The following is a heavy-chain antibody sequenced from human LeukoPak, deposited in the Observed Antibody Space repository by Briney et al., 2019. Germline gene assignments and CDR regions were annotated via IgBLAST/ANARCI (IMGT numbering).Heavy chain of an antibody. V-gene: IGHV4-59*01. Sequence: SETLSLTCTVSGGSISSYYWSWIRQPPGKGLEWIGYIYYSGSTNYNPSLKSRVTISVDTSKNQFSLKLSSVTAADTAVYYCARWVDYDILTGYSLFDYWGQGTLVTVSS. D-gene: IGHD3-9*01. CDR3: ARWVDYDILTGYSLFDY. CDR2: IYYSGST. J-gene: IGHJ4*02. CDR1: GGSISSYY.